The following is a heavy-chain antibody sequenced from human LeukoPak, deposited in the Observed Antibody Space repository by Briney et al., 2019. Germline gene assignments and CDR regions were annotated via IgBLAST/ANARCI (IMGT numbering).Heavy chain of an antibody. Sequence: GGSLRLSCAASGFTFSDYYMTWIRQAPGKGLEWISYISTSAGTIYYADSVKGRFTISRDNAKNSLYLQMNSLRAEDTAVYYCARDGVVVVPAAIGFYMDVWGKGTTVTVSS. D-gene: IGHD2-2*02. V-gene: IGHV3-11*04. CDR3: ARDGVVVVPAAIGFYMDV. CDR1: GFTFSDYY. J-gene: IGHJ6*03. CDR2: ISTSAGTI.